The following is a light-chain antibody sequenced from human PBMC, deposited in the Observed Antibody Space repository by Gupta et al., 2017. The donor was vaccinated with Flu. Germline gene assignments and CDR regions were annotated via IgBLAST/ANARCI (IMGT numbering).Light chain of an antibody. CDR3: VQYDNWPPYT. Sequence: ETVMTPSPATLSVSPGERATLSCKASQSVSTDLAWYQQRPGQTPRLLIYRASNRATGVPARFSGSGSGTEFTLTISSLQSEDFAVYYCVQYDNWPPYTFGQGTKLEIK. J-gene: IGKJ2*01. CDR1: QSVSTD. CDR2: RAS. V-gene: IGKV3-15*01.